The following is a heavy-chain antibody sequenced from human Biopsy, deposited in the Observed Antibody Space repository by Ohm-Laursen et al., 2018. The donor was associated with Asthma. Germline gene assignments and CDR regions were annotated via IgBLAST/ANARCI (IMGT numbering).Heavy chain of an antibody. CDR2: VNTGNGDT. J-gene: IGHJ3*01. CDR3: ARTYYDFLTGQVKDVFGV. D-gene: IGHD3-9*01. Sequence: ASVKVSCKASGYNFISFAIHWMRQAPGQRLEWMGWVNTGNGDTKYSQKFQGRVTITRDTSASTAYMELRSLRSEDTATYYCARTYYDFLTGQVKDVFGVWGQGTMVTVSS. CDR1: GYNFISFA. V-gene: IGHV1-3*04.